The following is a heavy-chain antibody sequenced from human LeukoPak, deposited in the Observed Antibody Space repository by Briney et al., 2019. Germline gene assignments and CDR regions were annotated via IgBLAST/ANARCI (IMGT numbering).Heavy chain of an antibody. CDR3: ARGVAVAGRFDY. D-gene: IGHD6-19*01. J-gene: IGHJ4*02. Sequence: SETLSLTCTVSGYSISSGYYWGWIRQPPGKGLEWIGSIYHSGSTCYNPSLKSRVTISVDTSKNQFSLKLTSVTAADTAVYYCARGVAVAGRFDYWGQGTLVTVSS. CDR1: GYSISSGYY. CDR2: IYHSGST. V-gene: IGHV4-38-2*02.